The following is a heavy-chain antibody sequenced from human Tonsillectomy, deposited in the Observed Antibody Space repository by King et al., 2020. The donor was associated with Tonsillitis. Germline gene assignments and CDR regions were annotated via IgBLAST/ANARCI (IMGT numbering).Heavy chain of an antibody. CDR2: FYPGDSDN. D-gene: IGHD3-3*01. CDR3: ARVADFGIGNYFDY. V-gene: IGHV5-51*03. Sequence: VQLVESGAEVKKPGESLKISCKGSGYSFNNHWIGWVRQMPGKGLEWMGIFYPGDSDNNYSPSFQGQFTISDDKSVNTAYLQWSSLKASDTARYYCARVADFGIGNYFDYWGQGTLVTVSA. J-gene: IGHJ4*02. CDR1: GYSFNNHW.